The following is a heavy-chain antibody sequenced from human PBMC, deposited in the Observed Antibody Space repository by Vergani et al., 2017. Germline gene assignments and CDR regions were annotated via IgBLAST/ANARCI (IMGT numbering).Heavy chain of an antibody. CDR3: ARDIVVVPAATRYYYYGMDV. J-gene: IGHJ6*02. V-gene: IGHV1-18*01. CDR2: ISAYNGKT. CDR1: GYTFTSYG. D-gene: IGHD2-2*01. Sequence: QVQLVQSGAEVKKPGASVKVSCKASGYTFTSYGISWVRQAPGQGLEWVGWISAYNGKTNYAQKLQGRVTMTTHTSTSTAYMELRSLRTDDTAVYYCARDIVVVPAATRYYYYGMDVWGQGTTVTVSS.